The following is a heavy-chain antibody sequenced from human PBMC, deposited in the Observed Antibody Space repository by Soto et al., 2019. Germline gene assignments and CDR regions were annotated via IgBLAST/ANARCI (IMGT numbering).Heavy chain of an antibody. J-gene: IGHJ4*02. D-gene: IGHD6-19*01. Sequence: VQLVESGGTLVQPGGSLRLSCSASGFTFNTFAMHWVRQTPGKGLEFVSAISSNGGNTYYADSVKGRFAISRDNSKNTLYLQMYSLRPEDTALYYCVKEGYMRSDWYGQFHCWGQGTLVTVSS. CDR2: ISSNGGNT. V-gene: IGHV3-64D*06. CDR3: VKEGYMRSDWYGQFHC. CDR1: GFTFNTFA.